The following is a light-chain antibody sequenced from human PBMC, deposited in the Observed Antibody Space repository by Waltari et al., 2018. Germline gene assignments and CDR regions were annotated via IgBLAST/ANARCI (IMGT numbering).Light chain of an antibody. J-gene: IGLJ3*02. Sequence: QSVLTQPPAVSGTPGQRVSISCSGGSSNIGLNEATWYQQPPGTAPNLLIYSSRQRPSGVPDRFSGFRSGTSASLAISGLQSEDEADYICAAWDDSLNGWVFGGGTKLTVL. CDR1: SSNIGLNE. V-gene: IGLV1-44*01. CDR2: SSR. CDR3: AAWDDSLNGWV.